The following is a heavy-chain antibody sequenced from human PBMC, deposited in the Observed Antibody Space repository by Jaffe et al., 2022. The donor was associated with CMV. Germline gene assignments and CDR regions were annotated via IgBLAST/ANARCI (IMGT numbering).Heavy chain of an antibody. CDR2: IIPILGIA. V-gene: IGHV1-69*09. J-gene: IGHJ4*02. D-gene: IGHD3-22*01. CDR3: ASGSTTYYYDSSGSRPFDY. CDR1: GGTFSSYA. Sequence: QVQLVQSGAEVKKPGSSVKVSCKASGGTFSSYAISWVRQAPGQGLEWMGRIIPILGIANYAQKFQGRVTITADKSTSTAYMELSSLRSEDTAVYYCASGSTTYYYDSSGSRPFDYWGQGTLVTVSS.